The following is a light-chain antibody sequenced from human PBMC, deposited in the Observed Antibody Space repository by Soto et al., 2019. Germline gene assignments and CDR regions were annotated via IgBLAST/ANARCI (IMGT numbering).Light chain of an antibody. Sequence: DIQMTQSHSTLSASVGDRFTITFRASQSISSWLAWYQQKPGKAPKLLIYKSSSLESGVPSRFSGSGSGTEFTLTISSLQPDDFATYYCQQYNSYPWTVGQGTQVDI. CDR1: QSISSW. V-gene: IGKV1-5*03. CDR3: QQYNSYPWT. J-gene: IGKJ1*01. CDR2: KSS.